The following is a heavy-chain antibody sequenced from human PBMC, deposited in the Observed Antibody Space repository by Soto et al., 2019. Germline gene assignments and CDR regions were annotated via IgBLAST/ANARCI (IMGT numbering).Heavy chain of an antibody. CDR1: GYTFTSYE. CDR2: ISPSDGST. D-gene: IGHD5-12*01. J-gene: IGHJ4*02. Sequence: ASVKVSCKASGYTFTSYEMYWVRQAPGRGLEWMGIISPSDGSTTYAQKFQGRVTMTRDTSTSTVYMGLSSLRSEDTAVYYCARDRRDGYNTFDYWGQGTLVTVSS. CDR3: ARDRRDGYNTFDY. V-gene: IGHV1-46*01.